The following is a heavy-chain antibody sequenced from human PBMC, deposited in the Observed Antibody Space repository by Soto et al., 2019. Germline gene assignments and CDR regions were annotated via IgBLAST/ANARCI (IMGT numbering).Heavy chain of an antibody. CDR3: AREESYIQIRFLEGNDY. J-gene: IGHJ4*02. Sequence: QVQLVQSGAEVKKPGASVKVSCKASGYTFTSYYMHWVRQAPGQGLEWMGIINPSGGSTSYAQKFQGRVTMTRDPSTSTVYMELSSLRSEDTAVYYCAREESYIQIRFLEGNDYWGQGTLVTVSS. CDR1: GYTFTSYY. D-gene: IGHD3-3*01. V-gene: IGHV1-46*01. CDR2: INPSGGST.